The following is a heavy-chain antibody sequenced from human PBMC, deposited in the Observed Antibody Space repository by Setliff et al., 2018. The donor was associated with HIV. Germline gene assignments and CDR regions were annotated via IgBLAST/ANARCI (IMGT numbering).Heavy chain of an antibody. CDR1: GFTFSSYA. Sequence: GSLRLSCAAAGFTFSSYAMHWVRQAPGKGLEYVSAIGSNGRSTNYADSVKGRFTISSDNSKNTLYLRMGSLRAEYMAVYYCARGGSGKYDYWGQGTLVTVSS. CDR2: IGSNGRST. J-gene: IGHJ4*02. D-gene: IGHD2-15*01. V-gene: IGHV3-64*02. CDR3: ARGGSGKYDY.